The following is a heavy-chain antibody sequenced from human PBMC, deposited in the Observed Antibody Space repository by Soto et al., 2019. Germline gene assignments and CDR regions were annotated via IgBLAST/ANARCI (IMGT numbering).Heavy chain of an antibody. Sequence: QVQLVESGGGVVQPGRSLRLSCAASGFTFSNYGMHWVRQSPGKGLEWVAIIWSDGSKKYYADSVEGRFTISRDNSKNTVNLQMNSLRAEDTAVYYCAKNRDGYPGGHFDYWGQGTLVTVSS. CDR1: GFTFSNYG. CDR2: IWSDGSKK. V-gene: IGHV3-33*06. D-gene: IGHD5-12*01. CDR3: AKNRDGYPGGHFDY. J-gene: IGHJ4*02.